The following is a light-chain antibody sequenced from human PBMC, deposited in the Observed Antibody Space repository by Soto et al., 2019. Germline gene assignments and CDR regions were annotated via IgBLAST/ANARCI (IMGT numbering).Light chain of an antibody. CDR3: QQYYTPPLT. J-gene: IGKJ4*01. CDR1: QSVLYSSNNKNY. CDR2: WAS. Sequence: DIVMTQSPDSLTVSLGERATINCKSSQSVLYSSNNKNYLAWYQQKPRQPPKLLIYWASTRQSGVPDRFSGSGSGTDFTLTISSLQAEDVAVYYCQQYYTPPLTFGGGTEVEIK. V-gene: IGKV4-1*01.